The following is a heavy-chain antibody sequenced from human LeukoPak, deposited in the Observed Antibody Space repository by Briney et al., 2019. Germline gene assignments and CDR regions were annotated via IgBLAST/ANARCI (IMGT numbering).Heavy chain of an antibody. CDR3: AREEQLAMDHNYFDY. V-gene: IGHV3-48*03. CDR1: VFTFSNYE. J-gene: IGHJ4*02. CDR2: INCSGSTI. D-gene: IGHD6-6*01. Sequence: GGSLRLTCAASVFTFSNYEMNWVRQAPGKGLEWVSYINCSGSTIYYADSVKGRFTISRDNAKNSLYLQMNSLRAGDTAVYYCAREEQLAMDHNYFDYWGQGTLVTVSS.